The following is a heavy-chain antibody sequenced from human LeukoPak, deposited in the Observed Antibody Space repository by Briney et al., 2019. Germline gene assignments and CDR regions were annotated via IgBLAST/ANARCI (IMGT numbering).Heavy chain of an antibody. CDR1: GYTFTSYD. D-gene: IGHD2-15*01. J-gene: IGHJ2*01. CDR3: ARGIPDLGYCSGGSCPTYYWYFDL. CDR2: MNPNSGNT. V-gene: IGHV1-8*01. Sequence: RASVTVSCKASGYTFTSYDINWVRQATGQGLEWMGWMNPNSGNTGYAQKFQGRVTMTRNTSISTAYMELSSLRSEDTAVYYCARGIPDLGYCSGGSCPTYYWYFDLWGRGTLVTVSS.